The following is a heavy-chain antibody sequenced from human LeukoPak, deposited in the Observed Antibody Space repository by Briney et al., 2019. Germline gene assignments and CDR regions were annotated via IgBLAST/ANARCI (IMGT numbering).Heavy chain of an antibody. CDR2: IYYSGTT. J-gene: IGHJ3*02. CDR1: GGSISSGGYH. D-gene: IGHD6-13*01. Sequence: PSQTLSLTCTVSGGSISSGGYHWSWIRQHPGKGLEWIGYIYYSGTTSYNPSLKSRVTISVDTSKKKFSLKLGSVTAADTAVYYCARGDSSSWYGFVIWGQGTMVTISS. CDR3: ARGDSSSWYGFVI. V-gene: IGHV4-31*03.